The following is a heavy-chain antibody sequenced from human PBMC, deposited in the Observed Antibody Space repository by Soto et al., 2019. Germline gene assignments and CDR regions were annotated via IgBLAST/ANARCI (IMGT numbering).Heavy chain of an antibody. CDR1: GFTVSSNY. CDR3: ASGIYIAAAGIDAFDI. J-gene: IGHJ3*02. Sequence: EVQLVESGRGLVQPGGSLRLSCAASGFTVSSNYMSWVRQAPGKGLEWVSVIYSGGSTYYADSVKGRFTISRHNSKNTLYLQMNSLRAEDTAVYYCASGIYIAAAGIDAFDIWGQGTMVTVSS. D-gene: IGHD6-13*01. V-gene: IGHV3-53*04. CDR2: IYSGGST.